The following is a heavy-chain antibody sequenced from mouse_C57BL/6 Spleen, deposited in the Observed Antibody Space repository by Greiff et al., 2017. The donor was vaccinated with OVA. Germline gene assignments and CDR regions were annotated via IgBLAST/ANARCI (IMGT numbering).Heavy chain of an antibody. CDR2: IDPETGGT. D-gene: IGHD1-1*01. V-gene: IGHV1-15*01. J-gene: IGHJ2*01. Sequence: VQGVESGAELVRPGASVTLSCKASGYTFTDYEMHWVKQTPVHGLEWIGAIDPETGGTAYNQKFKGKAILTADKSSSTAYMELRSLTSEDSAVYYRTRTSTGGYWGQGTTLTVSS. CDR3: TRTSTGGY. CDR1: GYTFTDYE.